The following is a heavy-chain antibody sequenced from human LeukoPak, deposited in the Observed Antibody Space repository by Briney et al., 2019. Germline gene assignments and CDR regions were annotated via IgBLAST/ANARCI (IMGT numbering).Heavy chain of an antibody. D-gene: IGHD3-16*01. Sequence: GGSLRLSCAASGFTFSNYNMNWVRRAPGKGLEWVSSISSSSYIYYADSVKGRFTISRDNANNSLYLQMNSLRAEDTTVYYCARGDSGGMDYWGQGTLVTVSS. V-gene: IGHV3-21*01. CDR1: GFTFSNYN. CDR2: ISSSSYI. J-gene: IGHJ4*02. CDR3: ARGDSGGMDY.